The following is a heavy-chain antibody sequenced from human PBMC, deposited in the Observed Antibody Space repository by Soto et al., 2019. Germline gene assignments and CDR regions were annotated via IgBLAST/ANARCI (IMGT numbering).Heavy chain of an antibody. CDR1: GFSFSDYY. D-gene: IGHD1-7*01. CDR2: ISSSGSII. J-gene: IGHJ6*02. CDR3: ARDGTTQTETKGMEV. V-gene: IGHV3-11*01. Sequence: SLRLSCAASGFSFSDYYMSWIRQAPGKGLEWLSYISSSGSIIYYADSVKGRFTISMDNAKNSLYLQMNSLRAEDTAVYYCARDGTTQTETKGMEVWGQGPTVTVS.